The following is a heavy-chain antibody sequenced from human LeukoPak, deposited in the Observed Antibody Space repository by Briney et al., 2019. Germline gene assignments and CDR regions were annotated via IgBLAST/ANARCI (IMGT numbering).Heavy chain of an antibody. V-gene: IGHV3-43D*03. Sequence: GGSLRLSCAASGFTFDDYAMHWVRQAPGKGLEWVSLISWDGGSTYYADSVKGRFTISRDNSKNSLYLQMNSLRAEDTALYYCAKDSDCSSTSCYGGYFDYWGQGTLVTVSS. D-gene: IGHD2-2*01. CDR1: GFTFDDYA. J-gene: IGHJ4*02. CDR3: AKDSDCSSTSCYGGYFDY. CDR2: ISWDGGST.